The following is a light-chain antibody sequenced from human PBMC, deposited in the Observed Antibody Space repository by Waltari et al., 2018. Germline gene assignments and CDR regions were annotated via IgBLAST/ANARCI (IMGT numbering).Light chain of an antibody. V-gene: IGKV1-39*01. CDR2: AAS. Sequence: DIQMTQSPSSLSASVGDRVTITCRASQSISSYLNWYQQKPGKAPKLLFYAASSLQSGFPSRFSGSGSGTDFTLTISSLQPEDFATYYCQQSYSTPGLTFGGGTKVEIK. CDR3: QQSYSTPGLT. J-gene: IGKJ4*01. CDR1: QSISSY.